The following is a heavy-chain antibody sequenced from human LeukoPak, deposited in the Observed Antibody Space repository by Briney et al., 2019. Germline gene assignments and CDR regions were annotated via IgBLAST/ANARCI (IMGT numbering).Heavy chain of an antibody. CDR1: GGSISSGGYS. V-gene: IGHV4-31*03. Sequence: SETLSLTCTVSGGSISSGGYSWSWIRQHPGKGLEWIGYIYYSGSTYYNPSLKSRVTISVDTSKNQFSLKLSSVTAADTAVYYCARSQPADSSSWLHVPVVLESFDPWGQGTLVTVSS. CDR3: ARSQPADSSSWLHVPVVLESFDP. CDR2: IYYSGST. D-gene: IGHD6-13*01. J-gene: IGHJ5*02.